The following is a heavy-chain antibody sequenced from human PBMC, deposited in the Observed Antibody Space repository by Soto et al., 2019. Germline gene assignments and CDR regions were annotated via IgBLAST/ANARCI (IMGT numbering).Heavy chain of an antibody. J-gene: IGHJ2*01. Sequence: QLHESGPGVVKPSETLSLTCTVSGDSINNNDYYWNWIRQTPWKGLEWIGYVYYSGSTYYIPSLKSRLSMSVDTSKNQFSLKLSSVTAADTAIYYCARMSYYYDKWYFDLWGRGTLVTVSS. D-gene: IGHD3-22*01. CDR3: ARMSYYYDKWYFDL. CDR1: GDSINNNDYY. CDR2: VYYSGST. V-gene: IGHV4-30-4*01.